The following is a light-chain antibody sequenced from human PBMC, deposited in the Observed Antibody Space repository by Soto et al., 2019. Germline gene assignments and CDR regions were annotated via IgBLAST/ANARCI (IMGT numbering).Light chain of an antibody. V-gene: IGKV1-9*01. CDR3: QQLNSFPIT. J-gene: IGKJ5*01. CDR2: AAS. CDR1: QGISSY. Sequence: DVKLTQSPSFLSASVGDRVTITCRAIQGISSYLNWYQQKPGKAPKLLIYAASSLQSGVPSRFSGSGSGTDFTLTITSLQPEDFATYYCQQLNSFPITFGQGTRLEIK.